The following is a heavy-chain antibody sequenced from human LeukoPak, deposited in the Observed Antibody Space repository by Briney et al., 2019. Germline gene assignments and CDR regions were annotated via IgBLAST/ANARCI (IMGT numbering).Heavy chain of an antibody. CDR3: ARGRSGSPGLFDS. V-gene: IGHV3-53*01. Sequence: GSLRLSCAASGLTVSDSYMNWVRQAPGKGLEWVSVIYSAGSPYYTDSVKGRFTISRDKSKNTLYLQMNSLRAEDTAVYYCARGRSGSPGLFDSWGQGTLVTVSS. D-gene: IGHD1-1*01. CDR1: GLTVSDSY. J-gene: IGHJ4*02. CDR2: IYSAGSP.